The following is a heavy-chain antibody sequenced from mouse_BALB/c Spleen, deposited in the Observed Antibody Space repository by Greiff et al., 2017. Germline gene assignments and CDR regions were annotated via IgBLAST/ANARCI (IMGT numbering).Heavy chain of an antibody. CDR1: GFNIKDYY. J-gene: IGHJ1*01. CDR3: ARNYYGSSYWYFDV. V-gene: IGHV14-4*02. D-gene: IGHD1-1*01. Sequence: VQLQQSGAELVRSGASVKLSCTASGFNIKDYYMHWVKQRPEQGLEWIGWIDPENGDTEYAPKFQGKATMTADTSSNTAYLQLSSLTSEDTAVYYCARNYYGSSYWYFDVWGAGTTVTVSS. CDR2: IDPENGDT.